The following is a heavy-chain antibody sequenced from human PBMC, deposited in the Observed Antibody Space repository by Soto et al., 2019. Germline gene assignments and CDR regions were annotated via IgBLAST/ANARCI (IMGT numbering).Heavy chain of an antibody. CDR1: GGSISSSSYY. CDR2: NYNSGST. Sequence: PSETLSLTCTVSGGSISSSSYYWGWLRQPPAKGLERIGSNYNSGSTYYNPSLKSRVTISVDTSKNQFSLKLSSVTAADSAVYYCACGYSNYVKEWFDPCGKRTLVIVST. V-gene: IGHV4-39*01. D-gene: IGHD4-4*01. J-gene: IGHJ5*02. CDR3: ACGYSNYVKEWFDP.